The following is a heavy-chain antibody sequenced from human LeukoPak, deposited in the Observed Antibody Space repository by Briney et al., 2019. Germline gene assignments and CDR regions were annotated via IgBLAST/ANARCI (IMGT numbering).Heavy chain of an antibody. J-gene: IGHJ4*02. CDR3: ARDYRSSSGRSIDY. D-gene: IGHD6-6*01. Sequence: GGSLRLSCAAPGFTFSNYWMSWVRQAPGKGLEWVANTKQDGSEKYYVDSVKGRFTISRDNAKNSLYLQMNSLTTEDTAVYYCARDYRSSSGRSIDYWGQGTLVPVSS. CDR2: TKQDGSEK. V-gene: IGHV3-7*01. CDR1: GFTFSNYW.